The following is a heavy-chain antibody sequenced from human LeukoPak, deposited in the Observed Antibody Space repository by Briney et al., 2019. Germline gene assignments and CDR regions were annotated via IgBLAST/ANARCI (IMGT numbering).Heavy chain of an antibody. J-gene: IGHJ4*01. CDR1: GYSFTSYW. V-gene: IGHV5-51*01. Sequence: GESLKISCKGFGYSFTSYWIAWVRQLPGKGLEWMGTIYPGDSDARYSPSFQGQVIISADKSISTAYLQWSSLKASDTAMYYCARHVVRDCGSTSCYAEFDYWGQGTLATVSS. D-gene: IGHD2-2*01. CDR2: IYPGDSDA. CDR3: ARHVVRDCGSTSCYAEFDY.